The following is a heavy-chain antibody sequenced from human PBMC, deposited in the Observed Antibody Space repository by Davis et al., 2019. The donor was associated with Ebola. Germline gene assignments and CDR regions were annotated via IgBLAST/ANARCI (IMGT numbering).Heavy chain of an antibody. CDR1: GFTFRSYD. Sequence: PGGSLRLSCAASGFTFRSYDMHWVRQATGKGLEWVSAIRAAGDTYYPVSVKGRFTISRENAKNSLYLQMNSLRAEDTAVYYCARAGFGSTWFDCWGQGILVTVSS. CDR2: IRAAGDT. CDR3: ARAGFGSTWFDC. D-gene: IGHD6-13*01. V-gene: IGHV3-13*01. J-gene: IGHJ5*01.